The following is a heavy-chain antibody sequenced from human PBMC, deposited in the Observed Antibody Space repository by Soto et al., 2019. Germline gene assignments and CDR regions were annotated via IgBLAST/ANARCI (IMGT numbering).Heavy chain of an antibody. CDR1: GYTFTSYG. V-gene: IGHV1-18*01. D-gene: IGHD3-10*01. CDR3: ARGGGSYYGSGSSNAFDI. J-gene: IGHJ3*02. Sequence: ASVKVSCKASGYTFTSYGISWVRQAPGQGLEWMGWISTYNGNTNYAQKLQGRVTMTTDTSTSTAYMELRSPRSDDTAVYYCARGGGSYYGSGSSNAFDIWGQGTRVTVSS. CDR2: ISTYNGNT.